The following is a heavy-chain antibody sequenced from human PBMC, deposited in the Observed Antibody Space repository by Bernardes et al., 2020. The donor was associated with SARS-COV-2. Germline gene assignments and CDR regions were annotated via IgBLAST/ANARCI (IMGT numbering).Heavy chain of an antibody. CDR1: GGSISVSY. CDR3: AREWSSFDY. V-gene: IGHV4-59*01. Sequence: SETLSLTCTVSGGSISVSYWSWIRQPPGQGLEWIGYIHYSGSTSYNPSLKSRVTISVDTSKNQLSLKLSSVTAADTAVYYCAREWSSFDYWGQGTLVTVSS. D-gene: IGHD1-26*01. CDR2: IHYSGST. J-gene: IGHJ4*02.